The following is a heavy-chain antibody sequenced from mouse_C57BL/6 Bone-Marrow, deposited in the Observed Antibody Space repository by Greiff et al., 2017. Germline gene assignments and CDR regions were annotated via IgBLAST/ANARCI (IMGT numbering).Heavy chain of an antibody. D-gene: IGHD1-1*01. V-gene: IGHV5-12*01. CDR3: ARHDGSSNYYAMDY. J-gene: IGHJ4*01. Sequence: EVKLVESGGGLVQPGGSLKLSCAASGFTFSDYYMYWVRQTPEKRLEWVAYISNGGGSTYYPDTVKGRFTISRDNAKNTLYLQMSRLKSEDTAMYYCARHDGSSNYYAMDYWGQGTSVTVSS. CDR1: GFTFSDYY. CDR2: ISNGGGST.